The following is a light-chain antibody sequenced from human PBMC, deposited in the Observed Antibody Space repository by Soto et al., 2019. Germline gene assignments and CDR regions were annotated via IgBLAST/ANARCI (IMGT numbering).Light chain of an antibody. CDR3: LQYASSPWT. CDR1: QSVSSSF. J-gene: IGKJ1*01. V-gene: IGKV3-20*01. Sequence: EIVLTQSPGTLSLSPGERATLSCRASQSVSSSFLAWYQQKPGQAPRLLIYGASSRATDIPDRFSGSGSGTDFTLTISRLEPEDCAVYYWLQYASSPWTFGQGTKVEIK. CDR2: GAS.